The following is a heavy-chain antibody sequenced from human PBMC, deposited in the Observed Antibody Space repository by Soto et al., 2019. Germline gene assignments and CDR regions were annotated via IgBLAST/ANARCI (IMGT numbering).Heavy chain of an antibody. V-gene: IGHV4-59*08. CDR3: ARHEYSGYDLSFDY. CDR2: IYYSGST. D-gene: IGHD5-12*01. CDR1: GGSISSYY. J-gene: IGHJ4*02. Sequence: TLSLTCTVSGGSISSYYWSWIRQPPGKGLEWIGYIYYSGSTNYNPSLKSRVTISVDTSKNQFSLKLSSVTAADTAVYYCARHEYSGYDLSFDYWGQGTLVTVSS.